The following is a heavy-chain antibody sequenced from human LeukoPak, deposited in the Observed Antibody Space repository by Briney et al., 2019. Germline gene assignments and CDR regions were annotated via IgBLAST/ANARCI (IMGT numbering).Heavy chain of an antibody. J-gene: IGHJ4*02. Sequence: GGSLRPSCAASGFTFSSYSMNWVRQAPGKGLEWVSSIISSSSYIYYADSVKGRFTISRDNAKNSLYLQMNSLRAEDTAVYYCARVVSSVTATNNYYFDYWGQGTLVTVS. D-gene: IGHD2-21*02. CDR1: GFTFSSYS. CDR2: IISSSSYI. V-gene: IGHV3-21*01. CDR3: ARVVSSVTATNNYYFDY.